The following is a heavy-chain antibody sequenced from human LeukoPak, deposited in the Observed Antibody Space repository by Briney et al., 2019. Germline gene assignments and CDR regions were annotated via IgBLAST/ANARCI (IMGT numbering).Heavy chain of an antibody. Sequence: SQTLSLTCTVSGGSISSGGYYWSWIRQHPGKGLEWIGYIYYSGSTYYNPSLKSRVTISVDTSKNQFSLKLSSVTAADTAVYYCAGEVRGVIGDFDYWGQGTLVTVSS. CDR1: GGSISSGGYY. D-gene: IGHD3-10*01. CDR2: IYYSGST. CDR3: AGEVRGVIGDFDY. J-gene: IGHJ4*02. V-gene: IGHV4-31*03.